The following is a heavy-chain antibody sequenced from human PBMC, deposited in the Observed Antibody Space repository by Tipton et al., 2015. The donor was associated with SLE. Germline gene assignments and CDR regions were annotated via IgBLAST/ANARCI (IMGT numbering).Heavy chain of an antibody. CDR1: GGSVSSGGYY. J-gene: IGHJ4*02. V-gene: IGHV4-31*03. CDR3: ARQSMAARPDFDF. D-gene: IGHD6-6*01. Sequence: TLSLTCSVSGGSVSSGGYYWSWIRQHPGKGLEWIGYSHYSGNTYYNTSLKSRVTISVDTSKNQFSLKLSSVTAADTAVYYCARQSMAARPDFDFWGQGTLVTVSS. CDR2: SHYSGNT.